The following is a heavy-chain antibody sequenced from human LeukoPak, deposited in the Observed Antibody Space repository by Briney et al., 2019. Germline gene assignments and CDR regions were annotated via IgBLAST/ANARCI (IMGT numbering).Heavy chain of an antibody. CDR2: IWYDGSNK. CDR1: GFTFSSYG. J-gene: IGHJ4*02. Sequence: PGRSLRLSCAASGFTFSSYGMHWVRQAPGKGLEWVAVIWYDGSNKYYADSVKGRFTISRDNSKNTLYLQMNSLRAEDTAVFYCARDGVGFDYWGQGTLVTVSS. CDR3: ARDGVGFDY. D-gene: IGHD3-3*01. V-gene: IGHV3-33*01.